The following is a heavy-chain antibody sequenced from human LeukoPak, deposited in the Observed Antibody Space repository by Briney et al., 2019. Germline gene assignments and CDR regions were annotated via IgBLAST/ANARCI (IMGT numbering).Heavy chain of an antibody. CDR2: IIPIFGTA. V-gene: IGHV1-69*13. D-gene: IGHD5-12*01. CDR1: GGTFSSYA. CDR3: ARDFGGLSGFSGYADY. Sequence: SVKVSCKAYGGTFSSYAISWVRQAPGQGLEWMGGIIPIFGTANYAQKFQGRVTITADESTSTAYMELSSLRSADTAVYYCARDFGGLSGFSGYADYWGQGTLVTVSS. J-gene: IGHJ4*02.